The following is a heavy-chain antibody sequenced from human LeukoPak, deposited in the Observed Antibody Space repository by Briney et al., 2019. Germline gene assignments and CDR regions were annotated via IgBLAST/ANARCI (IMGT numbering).Heavy chain of an antibody. CDR3: ARSGLLYFDY. CDR2: IYYSGTT. Sequence: SETLSLTCTVSGGSINSGGYYWSWIRQHPGKGLEWIGYIYYSGTTYYNPSLESRVTISVDTSENQFSLKLSSVTAADTAVYYCARSGLLYFDYWGQGTLVTVSS. J-gene: IGHJ4*02. CDR1: GGSINSGGYY. V-gene: IGHV4-31*03.